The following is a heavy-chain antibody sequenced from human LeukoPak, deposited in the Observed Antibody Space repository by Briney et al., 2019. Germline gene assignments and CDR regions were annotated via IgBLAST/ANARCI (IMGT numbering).Heavy chain of an antibody. CDR2: ISGSGGST. CDR3: AKTHCSGGSCYSIAFDI. V-gene: IGHV3-23*01. Sequence: PGGSLRLSCAASGFTFSSYAMSWVRQAPGKGLEWVPAISGSGGSTYYADSVKGRFTISRDNSKNTLYLQMNSLRAEDTAVYYCAKTHCSGGSCYSIAFDIWGQGTMVTVSS. CDR1: GFTFSSYA. J-gene: IGHJ3*02. D-gene: IGHD2-15*01.